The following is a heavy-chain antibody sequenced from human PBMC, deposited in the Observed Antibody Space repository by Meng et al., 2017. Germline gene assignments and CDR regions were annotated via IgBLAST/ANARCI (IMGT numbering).Heavy chain of an antibody. CDR2: INPNSGGT. Sequence: ASVKVSCKASGYTFTGYYMHWVRQAPGQGLEWMGRINPNSGGTNYAQKFQGRVTMTRDTSISTAYMELSRLRSDDTAVYYCARVKRIQLWSHWEGAFDIWGQGTMVTVSS. J-gene: IGHJ3*02. CDR3: ARVKRIQLWSHWEGAFDI. CDR1: GYTFTGYY. D-gene: IGHD5-18*01. V-gene: IGHV1-2*06.